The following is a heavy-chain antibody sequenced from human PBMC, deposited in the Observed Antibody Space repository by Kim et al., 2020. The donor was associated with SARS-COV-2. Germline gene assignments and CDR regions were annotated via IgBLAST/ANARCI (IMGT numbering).Heavy chain of an antibody. CDR1: GFTFSSYA. J-gene: IGHJ3*02. CDR2: ISYDGSNK. D-gene: IGHD2-15*01. V-gene: IGHV3-30-3*01. Sequence: GGSLRLSCAASGFTFSSYAMHWVRQAPGKGLEWVAVISYDGSNKYYADSVKGRFTISRDNSKNTLYLQMISLRAEDTAVYYCARDQAAPGYDAFDIWGQGTMVTVSS. CDR3: ARDQAAPGYDAFDI.